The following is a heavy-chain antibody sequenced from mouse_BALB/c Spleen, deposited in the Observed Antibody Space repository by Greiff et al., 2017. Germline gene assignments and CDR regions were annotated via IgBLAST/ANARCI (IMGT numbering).Heavy chain of an antibody. V-gene: IGHV5-4*02. CDR1: GFTFSDYY. D-gene: IGHD1-1*01. CDR3: ARGAITTVGAMYY. CDR2: ISDGGSYT. J-gene: IGHJ4*01. Sequence: DVHLVESGGGLVKPGGSLKLSCAASGFTFSDYYMYWVRQTPEKRLEWVATISDGGSYTYYPDSVKGRFTISRDNAKNNLYLQMSSLKSEDTAMYYCARGAITTVGAMYYWGQGTSVTVSS.